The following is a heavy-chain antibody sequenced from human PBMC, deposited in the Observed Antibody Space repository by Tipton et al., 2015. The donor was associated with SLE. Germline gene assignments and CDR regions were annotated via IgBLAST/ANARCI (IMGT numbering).Heavy chain of an antibody. J-gene: IGHJ4*02. V-gene: IGHV1-69*05. CDR2: IIPIFGTT. CDR1: GGTFSSYA. D-gene: IGHD2-2*02. Sequence: QSGAEVKKPGSSVKVSCKASGGTFSSYAISWVRQAPGQGLEWMGGIIPIFGTTDYAQKFQGRVTITTDESRSTAYMELSSLRSEDTAVYYCARSSGIVVVPAAIGYFDYWGQGTLVTVSS. CDR3: ARSSGIVVVPAAIGYFDY.